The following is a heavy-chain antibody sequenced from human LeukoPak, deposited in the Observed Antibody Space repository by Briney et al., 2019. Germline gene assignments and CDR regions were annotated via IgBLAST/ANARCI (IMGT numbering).Heavy chain of an antibody. CDR1: GGSISSYY. D-gene: IGHD6-13*01. CDR2: IYYSGST. Sequence: SETLSLTCTVSGGSISSYYWSWIRQPPGKGLEWIGYIYYSGSTNYNPSLKSRVTISVDTSKNQFSLKLSSVTAADTAVYHCAKDKYSPVRSMSEAAYYFDFWGPGTLVTVSS. J-gene: IGHJ4*02. V-gene: IGHV4-59*12. CDR3: AKDKYSPVRSMSEAAYYFDF.